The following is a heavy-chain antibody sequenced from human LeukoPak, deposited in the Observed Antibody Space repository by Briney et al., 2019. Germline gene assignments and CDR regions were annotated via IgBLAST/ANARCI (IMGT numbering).Heavy chain of an antibody. Sequence: SETLSLTCTVSGGSISSSSYYWGWIRQPPGKGLEWIGSIYYSGSTYYNPSLKSRVTISVDTSKNQFSLKLSSVTAADTAVYYCARVEMAPNFVPAGYFDLWGRGTLVTVSS. V-gene: IGHV4-39*07. J-gene: IGHJ2*01. D-gene: IGHD5-24*01. CDR2: IYYSGST. CDR1: GGSISSSSYY. CDR3: ARVEMAPNFVPAGYFDL.